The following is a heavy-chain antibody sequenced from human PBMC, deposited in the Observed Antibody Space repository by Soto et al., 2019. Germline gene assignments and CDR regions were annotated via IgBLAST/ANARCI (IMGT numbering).Heavy chain of an antibody. CDR1: GFTFSNVW. D-gene: IGHD6-19*01. CDR2: IKSETDGGTI. CDR3: TRLALKDNSDWYPLSD. J-gene: IGHJ4*02. V-gene: IGHV3-15*07. Sequence: EVQLVESGGGLVKPGGSLRLSCAGSGFTFSNVWMSWVRQAPGKGLEWVGRIKSETDGGTIDYAAPVKGTFTISRDDSNNTLYLQMNSLKTEDTATYYCTRLALKDNSDWYPLSDWGQGTRVTVSS.